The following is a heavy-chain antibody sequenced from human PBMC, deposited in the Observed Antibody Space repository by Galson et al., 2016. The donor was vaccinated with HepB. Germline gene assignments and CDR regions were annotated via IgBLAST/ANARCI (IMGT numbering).Heavy chain of an antibody. CDR2: INRDGTIT. J-gene: IGHJ4*01. D-gene: IGHD6-13*01. Sequence: SLRLSCAASGVTFTDYNMTWIRQAPGKGLEWLSYINRDGTITHYADSVKGRFTISRDNARNSVFLQKISLRVEDTAVYYCAKQQLVLCGPGTLVTVSS. CDR3: AKQQLVL. V-gene: IGHV3-11*01. CDR1: GVTFTDYN.